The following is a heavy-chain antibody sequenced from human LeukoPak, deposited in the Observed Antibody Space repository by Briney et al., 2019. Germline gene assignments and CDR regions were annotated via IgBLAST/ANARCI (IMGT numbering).Heavy chain of an antibody. CDR2: IIPILGIA. D-gene: IGHD3-22*01. CDR3: ARARVYYYDSSGYFDY. Sequence: SVKVSCKASGGTFSSYAISWVRQAPGQGLEWMGRIIPILGIANYAQKFRGRVTITADKSTSTAYMELSSLRSEDTAVYYCARARVYYYDSSGYFDYWGQGTLVTVSS. CDR1: GGTFSSYA. V-gene: IGHV1-69*04. J-gene: IGHJ4*02.